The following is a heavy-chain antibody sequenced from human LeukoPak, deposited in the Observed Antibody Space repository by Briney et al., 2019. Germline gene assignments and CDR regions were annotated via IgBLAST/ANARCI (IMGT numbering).Heavy chain of an antibody. V-gene: IGHV4-39*01. J-gene: IGHJ3*02. CDR1: GGSISSSSYY. CDR3: ARGGSYDYYDSRGYAEGDASDI. D-gene: IGHD3-22*01. Sequence: PSETLSLTCTVSGGSISSSSYYWGWIRQPPGKGLEWIGSIYYSGSTYYNPSLKSRVTISVDTSKNQFSLKLSSVTAADTAVYYCARGGSYDYYDSRGYAEGDASDIWGQGTMVTVSS. CDR2: IYYSGST.